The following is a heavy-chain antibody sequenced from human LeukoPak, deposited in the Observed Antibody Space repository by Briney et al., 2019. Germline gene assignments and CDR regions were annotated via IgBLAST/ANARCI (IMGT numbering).Heavy chain of an antibody. J-gene: IGHJ5*02. CDR2: INHSGST. V-gene: IGHV4-34*01. CDR3: ASRWFDP. CDR1: GGSFSGYY. Sequence: SETLSLTCAVYGGSFSGYYWSWIRQPPGKGLEWIGEINHSGSTNYNPSLKSRVTISVDTSKNQFSLKLNSVTAADTAVYSCASRWFDPWGQGTLVTVSS.